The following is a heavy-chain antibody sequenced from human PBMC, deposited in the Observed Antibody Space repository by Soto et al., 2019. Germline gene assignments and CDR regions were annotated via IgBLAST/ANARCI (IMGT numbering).Heavy chain of an antibody. V-gene: IGHV4-34*01. D-gene: IGHD3-22*01. Sequence: SETLSLTCAVYGGSFSGHSWTWIRQSPGKGLEWIGDINHSGRVNYSPSLKSRVAISLDTSKNQFSLTLSAVTAADTAMYYCSTRAYDTNGYYRFDPWGQGTLVTVSS. CDR1: GGSFSGHS. CDR3: STRAYDTNGYYRFDP. CDR2: INHSGRV. J-gene: IGHJ5*01.